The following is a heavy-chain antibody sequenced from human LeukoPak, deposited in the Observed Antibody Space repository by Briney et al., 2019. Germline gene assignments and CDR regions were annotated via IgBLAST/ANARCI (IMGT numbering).Heavy chain of an antibody. V-gene: IGHV3-48*03. D-gene: IGHD3-10*01. CDR2: ISSSGSTI. CDR3: ARGKPTQLYYYGSGSFNFDY. J-gene: IGHJ4*02. Sequence: GGSLRLSCAASGFTFSSYEMNWVRQAPGKGLEWVSYISSSGSTIYYADSVKGRFTISRDNAQNSLYLQMNSLRAEDTAVYYCARGKPTQLYYYGSGSFNFDYWGQGTLVTVSS. CDR1: GFTFSSYE.